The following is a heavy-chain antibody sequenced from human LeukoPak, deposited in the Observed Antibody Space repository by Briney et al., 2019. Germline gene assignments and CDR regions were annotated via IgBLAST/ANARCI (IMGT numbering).Heavy chain of an antibody. Sequence: GGSLRLSCAASGFTFSSYWMSWVRQAPGKGLEWVANIKQDGSEKYYVDSVKGRFTISRDNAKNSLYLQMNSLRAEDTAVYYCAKGPHGVIAAAGTFDPWGQGILVTVSS. CDR3: AKGPHGVIAAAGTFDP. V-gene: IGHV3-7*03. J-gene: IGHJ5*02. D-gene: IGHD6-13*01. CDR1: GFTFSSYW. CDR2: IKQDGSEK.